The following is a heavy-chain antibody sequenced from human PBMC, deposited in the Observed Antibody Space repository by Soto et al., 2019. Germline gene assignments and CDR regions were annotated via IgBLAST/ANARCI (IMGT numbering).Heavy chain of an antibody. V-gene: IGHV1-18*01. D-gene: IGHD1-1*01. Sequence: ASVKVSCKASGYTFTSYGISWVRQAPGQGLEWMGWISAYNGNTNYAQKLQGRVTMTTDTSTSTAYMELRSLRSDDTAVYYCARLVQLELEDGMDVWGQGTTVTVSS. CDR2: ISAYNGNT. J-gene: IGHJ6*02. CDR3: ARLVQLELEDGMDV. CDR1: GYTFTSYG.